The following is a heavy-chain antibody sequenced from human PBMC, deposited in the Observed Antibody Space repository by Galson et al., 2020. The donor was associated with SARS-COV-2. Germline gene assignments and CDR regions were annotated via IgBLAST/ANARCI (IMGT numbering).Heavy chain of an antibody. CDR3: AKDRGGEEYGSGANY. Sequence: TGGSLRLSCAASGFTLSNYAMSWVRQAPGKGLEWVSGIGGSGNTHYADSVKGRFTITRDNSKNTMYLQMNSLRAEETAVYYCAKDRGGEEYGSGANYWGQGTLVTVSS. J-gene: IGHJ4*02. CDR1: GFTLSNYA. CDR2: IGGSGNT. V-gene: IGHV3-23*01. D-gene: IGHD6-19*01.